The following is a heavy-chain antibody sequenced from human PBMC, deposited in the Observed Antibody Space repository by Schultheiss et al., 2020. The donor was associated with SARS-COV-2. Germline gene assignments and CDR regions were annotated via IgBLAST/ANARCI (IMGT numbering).Heavy chain of an antibody. V-gene: IGHV4-61*02. CDR2: IYTSGST. CDR3: ARDPSIAAAGTPFDY. D-gene: IGHD6-13*01. CDR1: GGSISSGSYY. Sequence: SETLSLTCTVSGGSISSGSYYWSWIRQPPGKGLEWIGRIYTSGSTNYNPSLKSRVTISVDTSKNQFSLKLSSVTAADTAVYYCARDPSIAAAGTPFDYWGQGTLVTVSS. J-gene: IGHJ4*02.